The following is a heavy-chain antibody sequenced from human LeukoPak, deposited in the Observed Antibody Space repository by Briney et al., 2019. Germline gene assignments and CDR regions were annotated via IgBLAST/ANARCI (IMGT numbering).Heavy chain of an antibody. CDR3: ARVVPAATFDY. J-gene: IGHJ4*02. D-gene: IGHD2-2*01. CDR1: GGSISSGSYY. Sequence: SQTLSLTCTVSGGSISSGSYYWSWIRQPAGKGLEWIGRIYTSGSTNYNPSLKSRVTISVDTSKNQFSLKLSSVTAADTAIYYCARVVPAATFDYWGQGTLVTVSS. V-gene: IGHV4-61*02. CDR2: IYTSGST.